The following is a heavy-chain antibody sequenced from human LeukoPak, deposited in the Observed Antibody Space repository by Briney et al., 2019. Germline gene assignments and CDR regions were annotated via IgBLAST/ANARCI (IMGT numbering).Heavy chain of an antibody. V-gene: IGHV5-10-1*01. D-gene: IGHD2-2*01. CDR3: ARPQLQGYCTRASCYEWNYFDP. CDR1: GYNFTTFW. Sequence: GESLKISCKTSGYNFTTFWIHWVRQLPGKEPEWMGRIDPTDSYTTYSPSFQGHVTISADKSISTAYLQWRSLKASDTAMYFCARPQLQGYCTRASCYEWNYFDPWGQGTLVTVSS. CDR2: IDPTDSYT. J-gene: IGHJ5*02.